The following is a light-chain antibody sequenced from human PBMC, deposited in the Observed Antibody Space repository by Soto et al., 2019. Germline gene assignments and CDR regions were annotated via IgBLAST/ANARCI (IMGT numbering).Light chain of an antibody. Sequence: DIVMTQSPLSLPVTPGEPASISCRSSQSLLHSNGYTYLDGYLQKPGQSPQLLIYLGSNRASGVPDRFSGSGSGTDFTLIISRVEAEDVGVYYCMQAVQAPLTFGGGTTVEIK. V-gene: IGKV2-28*01. CDR2: LGS. CDR3: MQAVQAPLT. J-gene: IGKJ4*01. CDR1: QSLLHSNGYTY.